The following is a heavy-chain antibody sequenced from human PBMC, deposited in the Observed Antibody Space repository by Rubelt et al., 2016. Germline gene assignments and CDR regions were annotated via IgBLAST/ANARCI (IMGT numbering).Heavy chain of an antibody. D-gene: IGHD3-22*01. V-gene: IGHV1-2*04. Sequence: QVQLVQSGAEVKKPGASVKVSCKASGYTFTGYYMHWVRQAPGQGLEWMGWINPNSGGTNYAQKLQGWVTMTRDTSSSTAYMELSRLRSDDTAVYYCARDDSPYYYDSSGYYDYWGQGTLVTVSS. CDR1: GYTFTGYY. CDR3: ARDDSPYYYDSSGYYDY. CDR2: INPNSGGT. J-gene: IGHJ4*02.